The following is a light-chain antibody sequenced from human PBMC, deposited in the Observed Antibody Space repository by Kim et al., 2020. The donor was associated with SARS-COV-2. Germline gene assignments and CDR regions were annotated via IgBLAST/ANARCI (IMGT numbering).Light chain of an antibody. CDR1: KLGDKY. Sequence: SYELTQPPSVSVSPGQTASITCSGAKLGDKYACWYQQKPGQSPVLVIYQDSKRPSGIPERFSGSNSGNTATLTISGTQAMGEADYYCQAWDSSTVVFGGG. CDR3: QAWDSSTVV. J-gene: IGLJ2*01. V-gene: IGLV3-1*01. CDR2: QDS.